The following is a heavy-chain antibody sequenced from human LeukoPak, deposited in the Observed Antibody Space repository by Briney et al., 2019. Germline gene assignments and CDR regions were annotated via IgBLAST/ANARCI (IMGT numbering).Heavy chain of an antibody. D-gene: IGHD3-16*01. CDR3: ARHLARRDWFDP. Sequence: TGESLKIPCKGSGYSFTSYWIGCVRQMPGKGLEWMGIIYPGDSDTRYSPSFQGQVTISADKSISTAYLQWSSLKASDTAMYYCARHLARRDWFDPWGQGTLVTVSS. J-gene: IGHJ5*02. V-gene: IGHV5-51*01. CDR2: IYPGDSDT. CDR1: GYSFTSYW.